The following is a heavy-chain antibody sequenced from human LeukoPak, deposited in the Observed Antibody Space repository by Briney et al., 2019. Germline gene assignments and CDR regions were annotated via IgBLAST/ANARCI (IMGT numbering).Heavy chain of an antibody. D-gene: IGHD6-19*01. J-gene: IGHJ3*02. V-gene: IGHV1-69*05. CDR3: ARRLGDAFDI. Sequence: VASVKVSCKASGGTFSTYGVSWVRQAPGQGLEWMGGIIPILGTANFAQGRVTVTTDESSSTAYMELSSLRSEDTAVYYCARRLGDAFDIWGQGTMVTVSS. CDR2: IIPILGTA. CDR1: GGTFSTYG.